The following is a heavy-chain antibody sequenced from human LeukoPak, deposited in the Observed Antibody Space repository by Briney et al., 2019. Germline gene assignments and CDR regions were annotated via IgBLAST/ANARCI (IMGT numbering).Heavy chain of an antibody. J-gene: IGHJ4*02. Sequence: PGGSLRLSCAASGFTFSSYAMSWVRQAPGKGLEWVSAISGSGGSTYYADSVKGRFTISRDNSKNTLYLQMNSLRAEDTAVDYCAKDLYGTDYGDYTFDYWGQGTLVTVSS. CDR3: AKDLYGTDYGDYTFDY. CDR2: ISGSGGST. CDR1: GFTFSSYA. V-gene: IGHV3-23*01. D-gene: IGHD4-17*01.